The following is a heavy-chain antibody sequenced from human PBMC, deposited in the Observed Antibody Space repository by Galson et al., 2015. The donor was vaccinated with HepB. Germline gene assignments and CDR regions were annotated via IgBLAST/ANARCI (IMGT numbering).Heavy chain of an antibody. J-gene: IGHJ4*02. CDR3: ARQAHYYDSSGYYFDY. CDR1: GYSFTSYW. CDR2: IYPGDSDT. Sequence: QSGAEVKKPGESLKISCKGSGYSFTSYWIGWVRQMPGKGLEWMGIIYPGDSDTRYSPSFQGQVTISADKSISTAYLQWSSLKASDTAMYYCARQAHYYDSSGYYFDYWGQGTLVTVSS. V-gene: IGHV5-51*01. D-gene: IGHD3-22*01.